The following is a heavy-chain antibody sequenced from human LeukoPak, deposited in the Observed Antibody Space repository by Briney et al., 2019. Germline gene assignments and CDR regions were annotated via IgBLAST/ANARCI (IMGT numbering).Heavy chain of an antibody. CDR3: ARGYSSLSSFGMDV. Sequence: SETLSLTCTVSGGSISSYYWSWIRQPPGKGLEWIGYIYYSGSTNYNPSLKSRVTISVDTSKNQFSLKLNYVTAADTGVYYCARGYSSLSSFGMDVWGQGTKVTVSS. CDR2: IYYSGST. V-gene: IGHV4-59*01. CDR1: GGSISSYY. J-gene: IGHJ6*02. D-gene: IGHD3-22*01.